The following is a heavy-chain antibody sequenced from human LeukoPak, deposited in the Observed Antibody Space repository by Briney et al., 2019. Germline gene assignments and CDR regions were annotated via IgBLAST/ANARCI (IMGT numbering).Heavy chain of an antibody. V-gene: IGHV3-21*01. CDR3: ARDSGDGSGTYYPYGMDV. CDR1: GFTFSSYN. D-gene: IGHD3-10*01. Sequence: GGSVRLFCAASGFTFSSYNMNWVRQAPGKGLEWVSSISRSSIYIYYADSVKGRFTNSRDNAENSLSLQMNSLRAEDTAVYYCARDSGDGSGTYYPYGMDVWGEGTTGSVSS. J-gene: IGHJ6*04. CDR2: ISRSSIYI.